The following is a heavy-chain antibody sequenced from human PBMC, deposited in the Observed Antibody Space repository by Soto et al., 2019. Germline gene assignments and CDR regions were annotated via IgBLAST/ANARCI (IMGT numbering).Heavy chain of an antibody. D-gene: IGHD3-22*01. J-gene: IGHJ4*02. CDR3: ARDGTLYDSSAYYYLY. CDR1: GGTFSRYT. Sequence: ASVKVSCKASGGTFSRYTITWVRQAPGQGLEWMGGITPMFGTPNYAQKFQGRVTITADESTSKAYMELSSLRSEDTAMYYCARDGTLYDSSAYYYLYWGQGTLVTVSS. CDR2: ITPMFGTP. V-gene: IGHV1-69*13.